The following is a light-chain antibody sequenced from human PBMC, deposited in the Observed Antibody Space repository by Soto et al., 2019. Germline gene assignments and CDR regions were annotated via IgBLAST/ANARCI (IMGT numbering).Light chain of an antibody. V-gene: IGKV3-15*01. CDR3: QQYNNWPPYT. Sequence: EIVMTQSPATLSVSPGERTTLFCRASQSVSSNLAWYQQKPGQPPRLLIHGASTRATGIPARFSGSGSGTEFTLTISSLQSEDFAIYYCQQYNNWPPYTFGQGTRLEIK. CDR1: QSVSSN. CDR2: GAS. J-gene: IGKJ2*01.